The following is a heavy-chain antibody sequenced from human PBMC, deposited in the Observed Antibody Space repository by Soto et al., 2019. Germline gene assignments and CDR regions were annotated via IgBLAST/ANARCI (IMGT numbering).Heavy chain of an antibody. CDR2: VKPDGSAT. CDR1: GFTFNYYW. Sequence: GGSLRLSCAASGFTFNYYWMTWVRQAPGKGLEWVANVKPDGSATFYADSLKGRFTISRDNAKNSVSLQMDSLRADDTAVYYCARDRERVTVNGGIALGAMEVWGQGTTVTVSS. J-gene: IGHJ6*02. CDR3: ARDRERVTVNGGIALGAMEV. V-gene: IGHV3-7*03. D-gene: IGHD3-22*01.